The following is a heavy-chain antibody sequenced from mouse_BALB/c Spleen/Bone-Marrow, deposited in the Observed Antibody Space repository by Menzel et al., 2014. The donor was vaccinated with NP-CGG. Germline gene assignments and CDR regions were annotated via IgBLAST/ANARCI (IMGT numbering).Heavy chain of an antibody. CDR1: GFTFSSFA. D-gene: IGHD1-1*01. J-gene: IGHJ4*01. Sequence: EVMLLESGGGLVKPGGSLKLSCAASGFTFSSFAMSWVRQTPEKRLEWVATISSGGSYTYYPDSFKGRFTISRDNAKNTLYLQMSSLRSEDTAMYYCARHSGSTSYYYTMDYWGQGTSVTVSS. CDR2: ISSGGSYT. V-gene: IGHV5-9-1*01. CDR3: ARHSGSTSYYYTMDY.